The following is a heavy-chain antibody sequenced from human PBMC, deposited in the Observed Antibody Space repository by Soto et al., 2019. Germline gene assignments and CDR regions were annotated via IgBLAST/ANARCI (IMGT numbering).Heavy chain of an antibody. CDR1: GYTFTGYY. D-gene: IGHD6-13*01. CDR3: ARVPRSRQQLVHIFDY. Sequence: ASVKVSCKASGYTFTGYYMHWVRQAPGQGLEWMGWINPNSGGTNYAQKFQGRVTMTRDTSISTAYMELSRLRSDDPAVYYCARVPRSRQQLVHIFDYCRKRPLVTVSS. V-gene: IGHV1-2*02. CDR2: INPNSGGT. J-gene: IGHJ4*02.